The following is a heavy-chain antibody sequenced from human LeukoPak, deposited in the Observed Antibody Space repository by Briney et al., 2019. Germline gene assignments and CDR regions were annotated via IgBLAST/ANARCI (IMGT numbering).Heavy chain of an antibody. CDR2: ISTGGSYT. Sequence: PGGSLRLSCAASGFTFSSYSMNWVRQAPGQGLEWVSSISTGGSYTHYADSLKGRFTISRDNAKNSLYLQMNSLRAEDTAVYYCAICGGGACHKGYSDHWGQGTLVTVSS. V-gene: IGHV3-21*01. CDR3: AICGGGACHKGYSDH. CDR1: GFTFSSYS. J-gene: IGHJ4*02. D-gene: IGHD2-21*01.